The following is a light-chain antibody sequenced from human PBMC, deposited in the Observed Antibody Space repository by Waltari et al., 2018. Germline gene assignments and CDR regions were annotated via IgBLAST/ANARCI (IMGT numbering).Light chain of an antibody. J-gene: IGKJ2*03. Sequence: IQMTQSPSSLSASVGDRVTITCRASQGISSYLNWYQQKPGKAPKLLIHYANRLESGVPSGFGGSGSGTEFTLTISSLQPEDFATYYCQQYNSLPYSFGQGTKVEIK. CDR1: QGISSY. V-gene: IGKV1-13*02. CDR3: QQYNSLPYS. CDR2: YAN.